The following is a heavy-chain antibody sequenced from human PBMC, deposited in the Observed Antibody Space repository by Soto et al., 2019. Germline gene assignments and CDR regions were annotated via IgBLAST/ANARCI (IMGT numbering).Heavy chain of an antibody. CDR1: GDTFNFYS. Sequence: QVQLVQSGAEVKRPGSSVKVSGKASGDTFNFYSINWVRQAPGLGLEWMGRVNPIVSMSNYAQKFQGRVTMTADQYTSTAYMELSSLISEDTAIYYCASSYGSGYRAFDYWGQGALVTVSS. CDR2: VNPIVSMS. V-gene: IGHV1-69*02. J-gene: IGHJ4*02. D-gene: IGHD3-10*01. CDR3: ASSYGSGYRAFDY.